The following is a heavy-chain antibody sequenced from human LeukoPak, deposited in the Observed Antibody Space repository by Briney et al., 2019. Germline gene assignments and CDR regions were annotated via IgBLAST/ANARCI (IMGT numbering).Heavy chain of an antibody. D-gene: IGHD4-17*01. V-gene: IGHV3-23*01. CDR3: SRDPNGDYVGAFDFQR. CDR2: IRGSDGGT. J-gene: IGHJ1*01. Sequence: GGSLRLSCAVSGFTFSSFVMTWVRQAPGRGLEWVSSIRGSDGGTDYADSVRGRFTISRDNSKNTLYLQMNSLRAEDTATYYCSRDPNGDYVGAFDFQRWGQGTLVTVSS. CDR1: GFTFSSFV.